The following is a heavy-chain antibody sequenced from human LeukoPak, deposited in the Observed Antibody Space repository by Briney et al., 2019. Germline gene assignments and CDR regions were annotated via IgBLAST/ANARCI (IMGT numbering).Heavy chain of an antibody. D-gene: IGHD3-16*01. CDR2: ISSDGSEI. CDR1: GFTFSRYW. CDR3: ARDWGGYGPTSHDY. J-gene: IGHJ4*02. Sequence: GGSLRLSCAASGFTFSRYWMHWVRQDPEKGLAWVSRISSDGSEIIYADSVKGRFTISRDNAKNTLYLEMNSLRVEDTAVYYCARDWGGYGPTSHDYWGQGTLVTVSS. V-gene: IGHV3-74*01.